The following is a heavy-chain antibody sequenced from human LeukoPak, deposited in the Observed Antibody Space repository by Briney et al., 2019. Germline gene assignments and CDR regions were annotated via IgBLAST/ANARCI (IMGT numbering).Heavy chain of an antibody. CDR1: GGSISSGNYY. V-gene: IGHV4-31*03. CDR2: IYYSGST. CDR3: ARLSVTTGWFDP. Sequence: PSQTLSLTCTVSGGSISSGNYYWSWIRQHPGKGLEWIGYIYYSGSTDYNPSFKSRLTISVDTSKNQFSLKLSSVTAADTAVYYCARLSVTTGWFDPWGQGTLVTVSS. D-gene: IGHD4-17*01. J-gene: IGHJ5*02.